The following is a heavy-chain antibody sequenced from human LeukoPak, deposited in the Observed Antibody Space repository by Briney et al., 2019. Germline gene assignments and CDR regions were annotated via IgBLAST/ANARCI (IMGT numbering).Heavy chain of an antibody. CDR1: GFTFSSHS. CDR2: ISPDSGYI. Sequence: GGSLRLSCAASGFTFSSHSLMWARQAPGKGLEWVSSISPDSGYIYYADSVKGRFTISRDNAENSLFLQMNSLGAEGTAVYYCAPFSAVTHYYFDYWGQGTLVTVSS. CDR3: APFSAVTHYYFDY. D-gene: IGHD6-13*01. V-gene: IGHV3-21*01. J-gene: IGHJ4*02.